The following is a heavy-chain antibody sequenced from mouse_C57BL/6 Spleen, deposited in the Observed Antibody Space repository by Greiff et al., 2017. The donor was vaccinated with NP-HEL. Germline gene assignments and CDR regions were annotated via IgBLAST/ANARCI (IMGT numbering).Heavy chain of an antibody. Sequence: GQLQQPGAELVKPGASVKMSCKASGDTFTSYWITWGKQRPGQGLEWIGDIYPGSGSTNYNEKFKSKATLTVDTSSSTAYMQLSSLTSEDSAVYYCAREDDYDYWGQGTTLTVSS. J-gene: IGHJ2*01. CDR2: IYPGSGST. V-gene: IGHV1-55*01. CDR3: AREDDYDY. D-gene: IGHD2-4*01. CDR1: GDTFTSYW.